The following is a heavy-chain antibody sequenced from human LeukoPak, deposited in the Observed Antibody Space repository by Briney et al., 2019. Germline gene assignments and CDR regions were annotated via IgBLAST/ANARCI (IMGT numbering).Heavy chain of an antibody. CDR1: GFTVSSNY. Sequence: PGGSLRLSCAASGFTVSSNYMSWVRQAPGKGLEWVSAISGSGGSTYYADSVKGRFTISRDNSKNTLYLQMNSLRAEDTAVYYCAKETSRRYFDWSYIPPEDYWGQGTLVTVSS. V-gene: IGHV3-23*01. J-gene: IGHJ4*02. CDR2: ISGSGGST. CDR3: AKETSRRYFDWSYIPPEDY. D-gene: IGHD3-9*01.